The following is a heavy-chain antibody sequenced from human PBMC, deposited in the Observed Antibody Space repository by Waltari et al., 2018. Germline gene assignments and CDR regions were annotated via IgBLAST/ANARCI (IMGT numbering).Heavy chain of an antibody. V-gene: IGHV1-2*02. Sequence: QVQLVQSGAEVRKPGASVKVSCKASGYTFTGYYMHWCRQAPGQGLEWVGYINATSGCTNYAQTFQGRVTMTRDTSNSTPYMELSRLRADDTAVYYCAREGLDYWGQGTLVTVSS. CDR2: INATSGCT. J-gene: IGHJ4*02. CDR1: GYTFTGYY. CDR3: AREGLDY.